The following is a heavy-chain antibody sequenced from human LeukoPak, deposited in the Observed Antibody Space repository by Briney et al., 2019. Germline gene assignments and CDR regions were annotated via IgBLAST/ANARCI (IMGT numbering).Heavy chain of an antibody. CDR1: GFTFSTYS. J-gene: IGHJ6*03. D-gene: IGHD6-19*01. Sequence: GGSLRLSCAASGFTFSTYSINWVRQAPGKGLEWVGFIRSKAYGGTTEYAASVKGRFTISRDDSKSIAYLQMNSLKTEDTAVYYCTRSGYSSGWHYYYYYMDVWGKGTTVTISS. CDR3: TRSGYSSGWHYYYYYMDV. V-gene: IGHV3-49*04. CDR2: IRSKAYGGTT.